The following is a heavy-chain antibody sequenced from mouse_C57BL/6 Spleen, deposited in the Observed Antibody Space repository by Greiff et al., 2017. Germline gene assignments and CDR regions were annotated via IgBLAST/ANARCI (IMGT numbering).Heavy chain of an antibody. CDR3: TLYSGSSSFAY. J-gene: IGHJ3*01. Sequence: VKLMESGAELVRPGASVKLSCTASGFNIKDDYMHWVKQRPEQGLEWIGWIDPENGDTEYASKFQGKATITADTSSITAYLQLSSLTSEDTAVYYCTLYSGSSSFAYWGQGTLVTVSA. V-gene: IGHV14-4*01. CDR1: GFNIKDDY. CDR2: IDPENGDT. D-gene: IGHD1-1*01.